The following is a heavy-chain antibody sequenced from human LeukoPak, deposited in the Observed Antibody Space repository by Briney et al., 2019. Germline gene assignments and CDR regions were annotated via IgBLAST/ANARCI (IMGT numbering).Heavy chain of an antibody. J-gene: IGHJ2*01. CDR3: AKNNDYGGSYWYFVL. V-gene: IGHV3-30*04. D-gene: IGHD4-23*01. CDR2: ISYDETNK. CDR1: GFTFTNYA. Sequence: GGSLRLSCAASGFTFTNYAMHWVRQAPGKGLEWVAVISYDETNKYYEDSVKGRFTISRDSSKNTLYLQMSSLRDEDTAVYYCAKNNDYGGSYWYFVLWGRGTLVTVSS.